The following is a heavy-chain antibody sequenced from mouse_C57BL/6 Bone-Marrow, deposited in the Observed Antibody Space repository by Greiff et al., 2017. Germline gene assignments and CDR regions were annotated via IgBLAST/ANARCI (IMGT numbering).Heavy chain of an antibody. CDR1: GFTFSSYG. CDR3: ARHLYYGYYGFYDMDY. CDR2: ISSGGSYT. V-gene: IGHV5-6*01. D-gene: IGHD2-1*01. Sequence: EVKLQESGGDLVKPGGSLKLSCAASGFTFSSYGMSWVRQTPDKRLEWVATISSGGSYTYYPDSVKGRVTITRDNAKNTLYLQLSSLKSEDTAMYYCARHLYYGYYGFYDMDYWGQGTSVTVSS. J-gene: IGHJ4*01.